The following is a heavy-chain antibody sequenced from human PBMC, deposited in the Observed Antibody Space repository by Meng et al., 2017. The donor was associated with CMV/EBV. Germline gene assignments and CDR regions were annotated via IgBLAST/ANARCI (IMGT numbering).Heavy chain of an antibody. D-gene: IGHD1-1*01. Sequence: SGGPFSSYTISWVRQAPGQGLGWMGRIIPILGIANYAQKFQGRVTITADKSTSTAYMELSSLRSEDTAVYYCARGGSRGGTSNFDYWGQGTLVTVSS. CDR1: GGPFSSYT. V-gene: IGHV1-69*02. CDR3: ARGGSRGGTSNFDY. J-gene: IGHJ4*02. CDR2: IIPILGIA.